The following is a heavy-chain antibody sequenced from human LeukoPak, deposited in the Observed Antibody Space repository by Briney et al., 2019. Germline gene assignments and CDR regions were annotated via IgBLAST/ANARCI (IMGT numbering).Heavy chain of an antibody. CDR1: GYTFIDYG. J-gene: IGHJ4*02. CDR2: INTLDGNT. CDR3: ARDYGGSEHDY. Sequence: ASVKVSCKASGYTFIDYGFTWLRQAPGQRLEWMGRINTLDGNTNYAQKLQGRVTMTTDTSTSTAYMELRSLRSDDTAVYYCARDYGGSEHDYWGQGTLVTVSS. V-gene: IGHV1-18*01. D-gene: IGHD1-26*01.